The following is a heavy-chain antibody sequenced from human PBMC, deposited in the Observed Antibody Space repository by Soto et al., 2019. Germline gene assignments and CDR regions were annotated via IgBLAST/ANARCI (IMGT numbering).Heavy chain of an antibody. CDR3: ARGGSIGSFDY. D-gene: IGHD1-26*01. CDR2: IGTAGDT. J-gene: IGHJ4*02. CDR1: GFTFSSYD. V-gene: IGHV3-13*01. Sequence: EVQLVESGGGLVQPGGSLRLSCAASGFTFSSYDMHWVRQATGKGLEWVSAIGTAGDTYYPGSVKARFTISRENAKNSLYVQMNSLRAGDPAVYYGARGGSIGSFDYWGQGTLVTVSS.